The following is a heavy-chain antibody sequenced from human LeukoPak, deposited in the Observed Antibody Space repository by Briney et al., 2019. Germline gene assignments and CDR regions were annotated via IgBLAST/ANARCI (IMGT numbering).Heavy chain of an antibody. CDR1: GFTFSSYA. J-gene: IGHJ4*02. D-gene: IGHD1-26*01. CDR2: ISGYDSST. V-gene: IGHV3-23*01. CDR3: AKDAVGGTAYYFDN. Sequence: GGSLRLSCAASGFTFSSYAMSWVRQAPGKGLEWVSGISGYDSSTYYADSVKGRFTISRDNSKNTLHLQMNSLRAEDTAVYYCAKDAVGGTAYYFDNWGQGTLVTVSS.